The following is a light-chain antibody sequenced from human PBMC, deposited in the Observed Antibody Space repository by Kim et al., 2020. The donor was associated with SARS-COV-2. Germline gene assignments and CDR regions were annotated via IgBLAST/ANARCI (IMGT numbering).Light chain of an antibody. Sequence: APVGDTVTITCRASQNINNSLAWYQQKPGKGPQLLIYEASSLESGVPSRFSGSGSGTEFTLTISSLQTEDFATYYCQKYKSEPWTFGPGTKVDIK. J-gene: IGKJ1*01. CDR2: EAS. CDR1: QNINNS. CDR3: QKYKSEPWT. V-gene: IGKV1-5*03.